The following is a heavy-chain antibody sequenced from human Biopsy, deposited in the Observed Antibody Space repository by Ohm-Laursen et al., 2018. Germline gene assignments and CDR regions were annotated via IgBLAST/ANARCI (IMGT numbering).Heavy chain of an antibody. CDR2: INGGGDGT. Sequence: SLRLSCAASGFPFSTYAMNWVRQTPGKGLEWVSSINGGGDGTFYADSVKGRFSISRDNSKNTLYLQMKSLRAEDTALYYCAKDLKWDVSADYFDFWGQGTLVTVSS. V-gene: IGHV3-23*01. CDR3: AKDLKWDVSADYFDF. J-gene: IGHJ4*02. D-gene: IGHD1-26*01. CDR1: GFPFSTYA.